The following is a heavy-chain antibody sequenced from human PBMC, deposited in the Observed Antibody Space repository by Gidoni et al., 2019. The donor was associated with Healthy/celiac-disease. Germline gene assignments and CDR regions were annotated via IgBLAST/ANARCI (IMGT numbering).Heavy chain of an antibody. CDR1: GGSISSSSYY. D-gene: IGHD1-26*01. Sequence: QLQLQESGPGLVKPSETLSLTCTVSGGSISSSSYYWGWIRQPPGKGLEWIGRIYYSGSTYYNPSLKSRVTISVDTSKNQFSLKLSSVTAADTAVYYCATLGAKNYYYYGMDVWGQGTTVTVSS. J-gene: IGHJ6*02. CDR3: ATLGAKNYYYYGMDV. V-gene: IGHV4-39*01. CDR2: IYYSGST.